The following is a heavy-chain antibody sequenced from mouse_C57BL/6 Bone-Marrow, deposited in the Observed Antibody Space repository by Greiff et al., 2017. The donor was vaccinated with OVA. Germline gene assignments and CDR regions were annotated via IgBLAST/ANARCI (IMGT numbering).Heavy chain of an antibody. CDR3: ARDAKLTTVEGLSYAMDY. CDR1: GFTFSDFY. CDR2: SRNKANDYTT. Sequence: EVKLVESGGGLVQSGRSLRLSCATSGFTFSDFYMEWVRQAPGKGLEWIAASRNKANDYTTEYSASVKGRFIVSRDTSQSILYLQMNALRAEDTAMYYCARDAKLTTVEGLSYAMDYWGQGTSVTVSS. J-gene: IGHJ4*01. D-gene: IGHD1-1*01. V-gene: IGHV7-1*01.